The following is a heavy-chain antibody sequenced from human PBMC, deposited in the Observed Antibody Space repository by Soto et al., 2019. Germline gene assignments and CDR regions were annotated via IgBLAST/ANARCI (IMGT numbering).Heavy chain of an antibody. CDR2: IYHSGST. V-gene: IGHV4-30-2*01. CDR3: AAGGGLPRYY. D-gene: IGHD5-12*01. CDR1: GGSISSDGYF. J-gene: IGHJ4*02. Sequence: QLQLQESGSGLVKPSQTLSLTCAVSGGSISSDGYFWSWIRQPPGKGLEWIGYIYHSGSTYYNPSLKSRVTTSMDRAKNQFSLKLSSVTAADTAVYYCAAGGGLPRYYWGQGTLVTVSS.